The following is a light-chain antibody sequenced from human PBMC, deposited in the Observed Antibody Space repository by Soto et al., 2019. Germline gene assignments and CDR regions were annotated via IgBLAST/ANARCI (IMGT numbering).Light chain of an antibody. CDR2: EVS. CDR3: SSYTSSSTLV. Sequence: QSVLTQPASVSGSPGQSITISCTGTSSDFGGYNYVSWYQQHPGKAPKLMIYEVSNRPSGVSNRFSGSKSGNTASLTISGLQAEDEADYYCSSYTSSSTLVFGGGTKVTVL. CDR1: SSDFGGYNY. J-gene: IGLJ2*01. V-gene: IGLV2-14*01.